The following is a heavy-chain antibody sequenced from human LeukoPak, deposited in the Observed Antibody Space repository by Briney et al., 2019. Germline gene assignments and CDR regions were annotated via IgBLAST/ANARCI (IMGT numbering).Heavy chain of an antibody. J-gene: IGHJ6*02. V-gene: IGHV3-21*01. CDR2: ISSSSSYI. CDR3: ARDGYGIYGMDV. CDR1: GFTFSSYS. D-gene: IGHD5-18*01. Sequence: GGSLRLSCAASGFTFSSYSMNWVRQAPGKGLEWVSSISSSSSYIYYADSVKGRFTISRDNAKNSLYLQMNNLRAEDTAVYYCARDGYGIYGMDVWGQGTTVTVSS.